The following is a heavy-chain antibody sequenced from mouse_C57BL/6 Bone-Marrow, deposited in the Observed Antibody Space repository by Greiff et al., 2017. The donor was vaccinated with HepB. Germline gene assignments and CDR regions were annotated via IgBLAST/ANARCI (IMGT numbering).Heavy chain of an antibody. V-gene: IGHV2-6-1*01. CDR2: IWSDGST. Sequence: VKLVESGPGLVAPSQSLSITCTVSGFSFTSYGVHWVRQPPGKGLEWLVVIWSDGSTTYNSALKSRLSISKDNSKSQVFLKMNSLQTDDTAMYYCDRQDYGSSYYWYFDVWGTGTTVTVSS. J-gene: IGHJ1*03. CDR3: DRQDYGSSYYWYFDV. D-gene: IGHD1-1*01. CDR1: GFSFTSYG.